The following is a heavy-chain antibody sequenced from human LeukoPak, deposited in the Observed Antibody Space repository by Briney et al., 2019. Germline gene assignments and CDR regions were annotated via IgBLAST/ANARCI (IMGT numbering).Heavy chain of an antibody. Sequence: SETLSLTCAVYGGSFSGYYWSWTRHPQGKGREWIGEINHSGSTNYNPSLKSRVTISVDTSKNQFSLKLSSVTAADTAVYYCARAPPKYCSSTSCSFDPWGQGTLVTVSS. J-gene: IGHJ5*02. CDR3: ARAPPKYCSSTSCSFDP. CDR2: INHSGST. D-gene: IGHD2-2*01. CDR1: GGSFSGYY. V-gene: IGHV4-34*01.